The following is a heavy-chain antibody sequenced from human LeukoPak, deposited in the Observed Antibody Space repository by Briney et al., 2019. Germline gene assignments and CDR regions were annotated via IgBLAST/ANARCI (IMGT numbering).Heavy chain of an antibody. CDR1: GFTLSNRW. CDR3: ARDPFEH. CDR2: ITQGGSEK. V-gene: IGHV3-7*01. Sequence: GGSLRLSCEASGFTLSNRWMTWVRQAPGKGLEWVATITQGGSEKFYVDSVKGRFTISGDNAKNSLYLQMNSLRAEDTAVYYCARDPFEHWGQGTLVAVSS. J-gene: IGHJ1*01.